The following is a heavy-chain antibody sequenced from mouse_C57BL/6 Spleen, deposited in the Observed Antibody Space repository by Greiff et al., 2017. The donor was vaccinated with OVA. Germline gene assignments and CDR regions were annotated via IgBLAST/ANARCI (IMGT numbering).Heavy chain of an antibody. CDR3: ARYDYGSPYYFDD. CDR1: GYSFTGYY. J-gene: IGHJ2*01. V-gene: IGHV1-42*01. D-gene: IGHD1-1*01. CDR2: INPSTGGT. Sequence: VQLKQSGPELVKPGASVKISCKASGYSFTGYYMNWVKQSPEKSLEWIGEINPSTGGTTYNQKFTAKATLTVDKSSSTAYMQLKSLTSEDSAVYYCARYDYGSPYYFDDWGQGTTLTVSS.